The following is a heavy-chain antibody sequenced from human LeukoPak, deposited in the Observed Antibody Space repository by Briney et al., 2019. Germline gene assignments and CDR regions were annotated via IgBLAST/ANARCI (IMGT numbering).Heavy chain of an antibody. J-gene: IGHJ4*02. D-gene: IGHD1-26*01. CDR3: AKESSGTYYALDF. V-gene: IGHV3-33*06. Sequence: GGSLRLSCAASGFTFSSYGMHWVRQAPGKGLEWVAVILNDGSQEKYADSVKGRFTISRDNSKNTLFLQMNSLRAEDTAVYYCAKESSGTYYALDFWGQGTLVTVSS. CDR2: ILNDGSQE. CDR1: GFTFSSYG.